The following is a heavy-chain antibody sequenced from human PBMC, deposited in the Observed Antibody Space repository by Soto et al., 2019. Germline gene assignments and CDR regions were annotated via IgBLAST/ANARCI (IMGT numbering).Heavy chain of an antibody. CDR3: ARSSGTYSLDF. Sequence: ASVKVSCKTSGYTFTDHYVHWVRQAPGQGLEWLGWINPFSRGAKYPQRFKDKVSMTADTSISTVYMYLTSLTSDDTAIYYCARSSGTYSLDFWGQGTLVTVSS. D-gene: IGHD3-10*01. CDR2: INPFSRGA. CDR1: GYTFTDHY. J-gene: IGHJ4*02. V-gene: IGHV1-2*02.